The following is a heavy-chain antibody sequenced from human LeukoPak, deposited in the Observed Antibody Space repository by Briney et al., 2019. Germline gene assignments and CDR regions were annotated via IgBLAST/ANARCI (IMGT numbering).Heavy chain of an antibody. CDR3: ARFRVDTYWYFDL. CDR1: GGSISSSSYY. J-gene: IGHJ2*01. Sequence: KSSETLSLTCTVSGGSISSSSYYWIWIRQPPGKGLEWIGYIYYSGSTNYNPSLKSRVTISVDTSKNQFSLKLSSVTAADTAVYYCARFRVDTYWYFDLWGRGTLVTVPS. D-gene: IGHD5-18*01. V-gene: IGHV4-61*01. CDR2: IYYSGST.